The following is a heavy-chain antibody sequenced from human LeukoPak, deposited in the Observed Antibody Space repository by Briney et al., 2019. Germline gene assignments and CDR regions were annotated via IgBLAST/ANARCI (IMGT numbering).Heavy chain of an antibody. J-gene: IGHJ4*02. CDR2: ISAYNGNT. V-gene: IGHV1-18*01. Sequence: GASVKVSCKASGYTFTIYGISWVRQAPGQGLEWMGWISAYNGNTNYAQKLQGRVTMTTDTSTSTAYMELRSLRSDDTAVYYCARQRGGSGWYSFDYWGQGTLVTVSS. CDR3: ARQRGGSGWYSFDY. D-gene: IGHD6-19*01. CDR1: GYTFTIYG.